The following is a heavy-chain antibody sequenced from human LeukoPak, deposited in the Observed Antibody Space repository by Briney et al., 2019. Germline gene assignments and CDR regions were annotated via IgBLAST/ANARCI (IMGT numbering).Heavy chain of an antibody. CDR2: INHSGST. CDR1: GGSFSGYY. J-gene: IGHJ4*02. CDR3: ARRRDGHNFDY. D-gene: IGHD5-24*01. Sequence: SETLSLTCAVYGGSFSGYYWSWIRQPPGKGLEWIGEINHSGSTNYNPSLKSRVTISVDTSKNQFSLKLSSVTAADTAVYYCARRRDGHNFDYWGQGTLVTVSS. V-gene: IGHV4-34*01.